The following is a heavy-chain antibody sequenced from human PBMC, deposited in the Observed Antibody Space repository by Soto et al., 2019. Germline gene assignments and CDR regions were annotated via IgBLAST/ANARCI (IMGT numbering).Heavy chain of an antibody. J-gene: IGHJ1*01. CDR3: ATQNYYDSSGYYFQH. D-gene: IGHD3-22*01. Sequence: GGSLRLSCAASGFTFSSYGMHWVRQAPGKGLEWVAVIWYDGSNKYYADSVKGRFTISRDNSKNTLYLQMNSLRAEDTAVYYCATQNYYDSSGYYFQHWGQGTLVTVSS. CDR2: IWYDGSNK. V-gene: IGHV3-33*01. CDR1: GFTFSSYG.